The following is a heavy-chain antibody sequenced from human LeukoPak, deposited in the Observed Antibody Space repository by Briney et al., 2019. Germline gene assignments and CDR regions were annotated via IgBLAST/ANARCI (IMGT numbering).Heavy chain of an antibody. Sequence: TGGSLRLSCAASGFTFSDYYMNWIRQAPGKGLEWVSSISGGSRTINYADSVKGRFTTSRDNAKNSLFLQVSSLRAEDTAVYYCARAGQSDYWGQGTLVTVSS. V-gene: IGHV3-11*01. J-gene: IGHJ4*02. CDR1: GFTFSDYY. CDR2: ISGGSRTI. CDR3: ARAGQSDY.